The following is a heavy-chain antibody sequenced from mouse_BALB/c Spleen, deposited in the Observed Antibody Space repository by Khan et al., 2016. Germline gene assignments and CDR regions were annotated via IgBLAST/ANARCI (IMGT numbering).Heavy chain of an antibody. Sequence: EVQLQESGPSLAKPSQTLSLTCSVTGDSITSGHWNWIRKFPGNKFDFMGYISHSGDSSYNPSLKSRISITRDTSKNQYYLQLNSVTTEDTVTYYCATWDYYGSAFAYWGQGTLVTVSA. V-gene: IGHV3-8*02. CDR2: ISHSGDS. CDR3: ATWDYYGSAFAY. D-gene: IGHD1-2*01. CDR1: GDSITSGH. J-gene: IGHJ3*01.